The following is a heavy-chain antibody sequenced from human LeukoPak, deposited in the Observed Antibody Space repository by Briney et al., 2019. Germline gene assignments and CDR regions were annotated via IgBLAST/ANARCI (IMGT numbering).Heavy chain of an antibody. D-gene: IGHD2-2*01. V-gene: IGHV1-2*02. Sequence: GPVKVSCKASGYTFTGYYMHWVRQAPGQGLEWMGWINPNSGGTNYAQKFQGRVTMTRDTSISTAYMELSRLRSDDTAVYYCARGNLGYCSSTSCYRGYYFDYWGQGTLVTVSS. J-gene: IGHJ4*02. CDR2: INPNSGGT. CDR3: ARGNLGYCSSTSCYRGYYFDY. CDR1: GYTFTGYY.